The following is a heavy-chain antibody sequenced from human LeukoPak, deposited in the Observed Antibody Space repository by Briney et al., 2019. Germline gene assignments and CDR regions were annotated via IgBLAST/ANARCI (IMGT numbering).Heavy chain of an antibody. CDR3: AKDIRRYSYEHYFDY. Sequence: PGGSLRLSCAASGFTFSSYWMSWVRQAPGKGLEWVANIKQDGSEKYYVDSVKGRFTISRDNSKNTLYLQMNSLRAEDTALYYCAKDIRRYSYEHYFDYWGQGTLVTVSS. CDR2: IKQDGSEK. J-gene: IGHJ4*02. D-gene: IGHD5-18*01. V-gene: IGHV3-7*03. CDR1: GFTFSSYW.